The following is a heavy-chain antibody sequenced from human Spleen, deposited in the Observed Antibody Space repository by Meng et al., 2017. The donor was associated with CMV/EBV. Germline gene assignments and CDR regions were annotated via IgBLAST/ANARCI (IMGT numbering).Heavy chain of an antibody. Sequence: GESLKISCAASGFTFSSYSMNWVRQAPGKGLEWVSSISSSSSYIYYADSVKGRFTLSRDNAKNSLFLQMSPLRVEDTAVYYCARAYCGNVACAPSYWGQGSLVTVSS. D-gene: IGHD2-21*01. CDR1: GFTFSSYS. CDR2: ISSSSSYI. CDR3: ARAYCGNVACAPSY. J-gene: IGHJ4*02. V-gene: IGHV3-21*01.